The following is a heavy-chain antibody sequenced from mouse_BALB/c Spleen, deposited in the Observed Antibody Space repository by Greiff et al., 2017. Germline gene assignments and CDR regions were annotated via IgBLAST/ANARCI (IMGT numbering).Heavy chain of an antibody. D-gene: IGHD2-10*02. J-gene: IGHJ4*01. CDR2: IDPENGNT. CDR3: ARQYGNYYYYAMDY. Sequence: EVQLQQSGAELVRPGALVKLSCKASGFNIKDYYMHWVKQRPEQGLEWIGWIDPENGNTIYDPKFQGKASITADTSSNTAYLQLSSLTSEDTAVYYCARQYGNYYYYAMDYWGQGTSVTVSS. CDR1: GFNIKDYY. V-gene: IGHV14-1*02.